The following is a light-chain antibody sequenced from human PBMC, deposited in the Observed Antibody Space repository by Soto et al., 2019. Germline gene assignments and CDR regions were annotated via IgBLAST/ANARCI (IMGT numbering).Light chain of an antibody. CDR3: ISYTDRQSYL. J-gene: IGLJ1*01. Sequence: QSVLTQPPSASGSPGQSITISCSGTSSDIGGYDHVAWYQQFPGKSPKLMIYAVSDRPSGVSDRFSGPKSGITASLTISGLQTEDEADYYCISYTDRQSYLFGTGTKVTVL. CDR1: SSDIGGYDH. V-gene: IGLV2-14*03. CDR2: AVS.